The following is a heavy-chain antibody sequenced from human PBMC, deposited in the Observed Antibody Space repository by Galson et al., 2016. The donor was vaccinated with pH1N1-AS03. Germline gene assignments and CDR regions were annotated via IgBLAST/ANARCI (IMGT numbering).Heavy chain of an antibody. V-gene: IGHV3-33*01. CDR1: GFTLRTYD. CDR3: VRGSGYYFDS. CDR2: NRYYGSSE. J-gene: IGHJ4*02. Sequence: SLRLSCAASGFTLRTYDMHWVRQAPGKGLEWVGINRYYGSSEYYGVSMKGRISISRDNSQNTISLQMNSLRVEDTAVYYYVRGSGYYFDSWGQGTLVIVSS. D-gene: IGHD3-3*01.